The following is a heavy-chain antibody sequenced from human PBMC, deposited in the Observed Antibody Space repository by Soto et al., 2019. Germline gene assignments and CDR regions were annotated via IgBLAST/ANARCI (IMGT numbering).Heavy chain of an antibody. CDR1: GFTFSSYG. J-gene: IGHJ4*02. Sequence: GGSLRLSCAASGFTFSSYGMHWVRQAPGKGLEWVAVISYDGSNKYYADSVKGRFTISRDNSKNTLYLQMNSLRAEDTAVYYCAKERNEYGDYLYYFDYWGQGTLVTVSS. V-gene: IGHV3-30*18. CDR3: AKERNEYGDYLYYFDY. CDR2: ISYDGSNK. D-gene: IGHD4-17*01.